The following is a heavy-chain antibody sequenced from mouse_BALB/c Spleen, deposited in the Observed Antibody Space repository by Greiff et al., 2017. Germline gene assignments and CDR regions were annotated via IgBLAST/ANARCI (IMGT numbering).Heavy chain of an antibody. CDR3: ARYDYDGYAMDY. CDR1: GDSITSGY. CDR2: ISYSGST. D-gene: IGHD2-4*01. Sequence: EVQLVESGPSLVKPSQTLSLTCSVTGDSITSGYWNWIRKFPGNKLEYMGYISYSGSTYYNPSLKSRISITRDTSKNQYYLQLNSVTTEDTATYYCARYDYDGYAMDYWGQGTSVTVSS. V-gene: IGHV3-8*02. J-gene: IGHJ4*01.